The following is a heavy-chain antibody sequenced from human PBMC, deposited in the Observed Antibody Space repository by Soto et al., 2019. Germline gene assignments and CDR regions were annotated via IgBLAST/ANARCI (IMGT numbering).Heavy chain of an antibody. CDR3: AGGGAAYCSGGSCREYAY. CDR1: GGSISSGDYY. J-gene: IGHJ4*02. V-gene: IGHV4-30-4*01. Sequence: QVQLQESGPGLVKPSQTLSLTCTVSGGSISSGDYYWSWIRQPPGKGLEWIGYIYYSGSTYYTPSLNSRVTTAGDTAKNEFSRNRGSVTAADPAVYYCAGGGAAYCSGGSCREYAYWGQGTLVTVSS. D-gene: IGHD2-15*01. CDR2: IYYSGST.